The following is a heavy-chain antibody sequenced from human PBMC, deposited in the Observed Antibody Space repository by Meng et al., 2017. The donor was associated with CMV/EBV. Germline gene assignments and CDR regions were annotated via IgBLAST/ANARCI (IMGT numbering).Heavy chain of an antibody. CDR3: AIEYYYGSGSQFDY. CDR1: GYSISSGYY. CDR2: IYHSGST. V-gene: IGHV4-38-2*02. J-gene: IGHJ4*02. D-gene: IGHD3-10*01. Sequence: SETLSLTCTVSGYSISSGYYWGWIRQPPGKGLEWIGSIYHSGSTYYNPSLKSRVTISVDTSKNQFSLKLSSVTAADTAVCYCAIEYYYGSGSQFDYWGQGTLVTVSS.